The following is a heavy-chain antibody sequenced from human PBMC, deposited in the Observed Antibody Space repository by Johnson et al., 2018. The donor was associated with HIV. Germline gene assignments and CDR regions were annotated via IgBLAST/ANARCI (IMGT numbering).Heavy chain of an antibody. V-gene: IGHV3-30*02. Sequence: QVQLVESGGGLVQPGGSLRLSCAASGFTFSSYGMHWVRQAPGKGLEWVAFIRYDGSNKYYADFVKGRFTISRDNSKNTLYLQMNSLRAEDTAVYYCAKERTSSGYYYDAFDIWGQGTMVTVSS. CDR3: AKERTSSGYYYDAFDI. CDR1: GFTFSSYG. J-gene: IGHJ3*02. CDR2: IRYDGSNK. D-gene: IGHD3-22*01.